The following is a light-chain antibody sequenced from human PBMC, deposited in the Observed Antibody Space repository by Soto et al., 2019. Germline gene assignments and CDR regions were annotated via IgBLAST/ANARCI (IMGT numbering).Light chain of an antibody. V-gene: IGKV3-15*01. CDR3: QQYNKWVT. Sequence: EIVMTQSPATLSVSPGETVTLSCRASQSVSSNLAWYQQKRGQAPRLLMYGASTRATGIPARFIGSGSGTDFTLTISSLQSEDFAVYYCQQYNKWVTFGPGTKVDLK. J-gene: IGKJ3*01. CDR1: QSVSSN. CDR2: GAS.